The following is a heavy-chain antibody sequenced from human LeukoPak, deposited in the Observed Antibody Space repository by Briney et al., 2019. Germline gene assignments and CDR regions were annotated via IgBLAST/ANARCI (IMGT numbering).Heavy chain of an antibody. D-gene: IGHD3-10*01. V-gene: IGHV1-2*02. Sequence: ASVKVSCKTSGYSFTAFYIHWVRQAPGQGLEWMGWLHPGRGYTNYAQKFQGRVTMTRDTSISTAYLDLSSLRSDDTAVYYCARDGDYGTGSYYRGCIDSWGQGTPVTVSP. J-gene: IGHJ4*02. CDR3: ARDGDYGTGSYYRGCIDS. CDR1: GYSFTAFY. CDR2: LHPGRGYT.